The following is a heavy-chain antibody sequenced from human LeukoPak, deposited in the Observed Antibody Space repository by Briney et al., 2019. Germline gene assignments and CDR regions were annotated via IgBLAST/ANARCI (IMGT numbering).Heavy chain of an antibody. J-gene: IGHJ4*02. CDR1: GGSINYDY. CDR3: ARLGLDCSSTSCYFVGFDY. Sequence: SETLSLTCTVSGGSINYDYWSWIRQSPGKRLEWIGYIHYSGATNYSPSLNSRVTISVDTSKNQFSLKLSSVTAADTAVYYCARLGLDCSSTSCYFVGFDYWGQGTLVTVSS. CDR2: IHYSGAT. V-gene: IGHV4-59*08. D-gene: IGHD2-2*01.